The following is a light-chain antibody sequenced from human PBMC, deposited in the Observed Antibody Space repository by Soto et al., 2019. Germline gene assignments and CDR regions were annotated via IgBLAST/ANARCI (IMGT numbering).Light chain of an antibody. Sequence: QLVLTQPPSASASLGASVKLTCTLNSGHSTYAIAWHQQQPGKGPRYVMKLSSDGSHMKGDGIPDRFSGSSSGVERYLTISSLPSEDEADYYCQTLGNGNRVFGGGTKLTVL. CDR3: QTLGNGNRV. J-gene: IGLJ3*02. CDR1: SGHSTYA. CDR2: LSSDGSH. V-gene: IGLV4-69*01.